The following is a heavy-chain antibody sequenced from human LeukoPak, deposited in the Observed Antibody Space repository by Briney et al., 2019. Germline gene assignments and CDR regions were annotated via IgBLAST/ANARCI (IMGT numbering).Heavy chain of an antibody. V-gene: IGHV3-7*01. CDR3: ARDLYYDFWSGYPFDY. CDR2: IKQDGSEK. D-gene: IGHD3-3*01. Sequence: GGSLRLSCAASGFTFSSYWMSWVRQAPGKGLEWVANIKQDGSEKYYVDSVKGRFTISRDNAKNSLYLQMNSLRAEDTAVYYCARDLYYDFWSGYPFDYWGQEPWSPSPQ. CDR1: GFTFSSYW. J-gene: IGHJ4*01.